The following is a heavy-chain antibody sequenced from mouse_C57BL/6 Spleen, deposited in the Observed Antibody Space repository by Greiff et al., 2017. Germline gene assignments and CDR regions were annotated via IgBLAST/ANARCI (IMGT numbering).Heavy chain of an antibody. CDR2: IYPGDGDT. CDR3: ARGDYSNSGYFDY. D-gene: IGHD2-5*01. J-gene: IGHJ2*01. V-gene: IGHV1-82*01. Sequence: VQLQQSGPELVKPGASVKISCKASGYAFSSSWMNWVKQRPGKGLEWIGRIYPGDGDTNYNGKFKGKATLTADKSSSTAYMQLSSLTSEDSAVYFCARGDYSNSGYFDYWGQGTTLTVSS. CDR1: GYAFSSSW.